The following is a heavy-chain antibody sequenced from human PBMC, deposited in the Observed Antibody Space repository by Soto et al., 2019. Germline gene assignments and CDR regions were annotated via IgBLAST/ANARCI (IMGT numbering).Heavy chain of an antibody. D-gene: IGHD4-4*01. Sequence: PGGSLRPSSTAYRFTFDTYGMNWVRQSPGKGLEWVSVVSGSGNSADDADSVKGRFTISRDNSNNTLYLRMNSLRAADTAVYYCAKDFSSGHTYSIDLSYYYGMDVRGQATTVTVSS. J-gene: IGHJ6*02. CDR1: RFTFDTYG. CDR2: VSGSGNSA. V-gene: IGHV3-23*01. CDR3: AKDFSSGHTYSIDLSYYYGMDV.